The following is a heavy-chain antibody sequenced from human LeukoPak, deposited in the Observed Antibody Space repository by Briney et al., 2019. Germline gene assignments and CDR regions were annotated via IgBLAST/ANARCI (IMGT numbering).Heavy chain of an antibody. CDR1: GGSISSGSYY. Sequence: SETLSLTCTGSGGSISSGSYYWSWIRQPAGKGLEWIGRIYTSGSTNYNPSLKSRVTLSVDTSKNQFSLSLSSVTAADTAVYYCARGMGDNSQDNWFDPWGQGTLVTVSS. CDR3: ARGMGDNSQDNWFDP. J-gene: IGHJ5*02. CDR2: IYTSGST. V-gene: IGHV4-61*02. D-gene: IGHD3-16*01.